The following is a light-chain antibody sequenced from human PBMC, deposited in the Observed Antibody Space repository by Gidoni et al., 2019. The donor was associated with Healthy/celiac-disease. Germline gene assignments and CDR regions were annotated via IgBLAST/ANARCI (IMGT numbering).Light chain of an antibody. CDR2: SAS. Sequence: DIQMTKSPSSLSASVGDRVTITCRASQSISSYLNWYQQKPWKAPKLLIYSASSLQSGVPSRFSGSGSGTDFTLTISSLQPEDFATYYCQQSYSTHWTFGQGTKVEIK. V-gene: IGKV1-39*01. J-gene: IGKJ1*01. CDR1: QSISSY. CDR3: QQSYSTHWT.